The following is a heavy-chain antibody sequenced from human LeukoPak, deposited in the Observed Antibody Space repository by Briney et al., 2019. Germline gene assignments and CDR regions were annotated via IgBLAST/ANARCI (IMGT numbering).Heavy chain of an antibody. D-gene: IGHD3-22*01. J-gene: IGHJ3*02. CDR2: ISSSSSYI. CDR1: GFTFRSYN. CDR3: ARGSPDSSGYPADAFDI. Sequence: GGSLRLSCAASGFTFRSYNMNWVRQAPGKGLEWVSSISSSSSYIYYADSVKGRFTISRDNAKNSLYLQMNSLRAEDTAVYYCARGSPDSSGYPADAFDIWGQGTMVTVSS. V-gene: IGHV3-21*01.